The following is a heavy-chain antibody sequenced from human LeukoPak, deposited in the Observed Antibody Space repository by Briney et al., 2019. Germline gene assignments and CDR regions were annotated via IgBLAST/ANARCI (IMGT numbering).Heavy chain of an antibody. D-gene: IGHD3-10*01. CDR3: AKLPSMVRGVIFRFDY. CDR2: ISGDGGST. V-gene: IGHV3-43*02. CDR1: GFTFDDYA. J-gene: IGHJ4*02. Sequence: GGSLRLSCAASGFTFDDYAMHWVRQAPGKGLEWASLISGDGGSTYYADSVKGRFTISRDNSKNTLYLQMNSLRAEDTAVYYCAKLPSMVRGVIFRFDYWGQGTLVTVSS.